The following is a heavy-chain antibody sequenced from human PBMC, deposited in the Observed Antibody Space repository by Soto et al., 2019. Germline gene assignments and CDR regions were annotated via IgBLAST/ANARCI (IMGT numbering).Heavy chain of an antibody. D-gene: IGHD6-13*01. CDR2: ISAYNGNT. V-gene: IGHV1-18*01. CDR3: ARDLSIAAAATGGMDV. Sequence: GASVKVSCKASGYTFTNSGISWVRQAPGQGLEWMGWISAYNGNTNYAQKLQGRVTMTTDTSTSTAYMELRSLRSDDTAVYYCARDLSIAAAATGGMDVWGQGTTVTVSS. CDR1: GYTFTNSG. J-gene: IGHJ6*02.